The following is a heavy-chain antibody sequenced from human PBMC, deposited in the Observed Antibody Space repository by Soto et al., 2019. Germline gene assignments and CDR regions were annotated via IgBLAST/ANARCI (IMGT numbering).Heavy chain of an antibody. CDR3: GRVVEGATRHTDPDS. J-gene: IGHJ5*01. D-gene: IGHD2-21*01. V-gene: IGHV4-39*01. Sequence: TSETLSLTCTVSGVSIHNSHSFWAWIRQPPGKGLQFIASIYHNGGAHYNSSLKSRVTISVDTANNQVSLRMRPLTAADTAFYYCGRVVEGATRHTDPDSWGQGILVTVSS. CDR1: GVSIHNSHSF. CDR2: IYHNGGA.